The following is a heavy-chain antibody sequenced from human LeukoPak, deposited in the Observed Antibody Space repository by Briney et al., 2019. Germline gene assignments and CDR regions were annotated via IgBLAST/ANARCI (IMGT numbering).Heavy chain of an antibody. CDR3: ARGGKGYSYGLIDY. CDR1: GGSISSGDYY. CDR2: IYYSGST. V-gene: IGHV4-30-4*01. Sequence: SETLSLTCTVSGGSISSGDYYWSWIRQPPGKGLEWIGYIYYSGSTYYNPSLKSRVTISVDTSKNQFSLKLSSVTAADTAVYYCARGGKGYSYGLIDYWGQGTLVTVSS. D-gene: IGHD5-18*01. J-gene: IGHJ4*02.